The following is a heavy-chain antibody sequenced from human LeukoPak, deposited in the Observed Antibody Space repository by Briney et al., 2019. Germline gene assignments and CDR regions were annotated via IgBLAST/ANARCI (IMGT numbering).Heavy chain of an antibody. J-gene: IGHJ5*02. CDR2: IRYDGSNK. Sequence: GGSLRLSCAASGFTFSSYGMHWVRQAPGKGLGWVAFIRYDGSNKYYADSVKGRFTISRDNSKNTLYLQMNSLRAEDTAVYYCAKDRGGGVYSYGLNWFDPWGQGTLVTVSS. D-gene: IGHD5-18*01. V-gene: IGHV3-30*02. CDR3: AKDRGGGVYSYGLNWFDP. CDR1: GFTFSSYG.